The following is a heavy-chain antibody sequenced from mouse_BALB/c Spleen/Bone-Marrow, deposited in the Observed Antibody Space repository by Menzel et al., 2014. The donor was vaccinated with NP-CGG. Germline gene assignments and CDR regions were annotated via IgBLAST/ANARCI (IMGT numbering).Heavy chain of an antibody. D-gene: IGHD2-1*01. V-gene: IGHV14-4*02. CDR3: NGNYYAMDY. CDR1: GFNIKDYY. J-gene: IGHJ4*01. Sequence: VQLQQSGAELVRSGDSVKLSCTASGFNIKDYYMHWVKQRPEQGLEWIGWIDPENGDTEYAPKFQGKATMTADTSSSTAYLQLSSLTSEDTAVYYCNGNYYAMDYWGQGTSVTVSS. CDR2: IDPENGDT.